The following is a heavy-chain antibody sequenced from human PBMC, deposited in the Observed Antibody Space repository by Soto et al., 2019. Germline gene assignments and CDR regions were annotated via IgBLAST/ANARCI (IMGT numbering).Heavy chain of an antibody. J-gene: IGHJ6*02. V-gene: IGHV3-48*03. CDR1: GFTFSSYE. CDR3: ARSYDFWSTNYYGLDV. CDR2: ISSSGSTI. D-gene: IGHD3-3*01. Sequence: GGSLRLSCAASGFTFSSYEMNWVRQAPWKGLEWVSYISSSGSTIYYADSVKGRFTISRDNAKNSLSLQLNSLRAEDTAVYYCARSYDFWSTNYYGLDVWGQGTTVTVSS.